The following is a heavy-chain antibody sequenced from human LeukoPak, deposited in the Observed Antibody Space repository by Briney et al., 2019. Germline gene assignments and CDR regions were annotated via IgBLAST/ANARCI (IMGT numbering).Heavy chain of an antibody. J-gene: IGHJ4*02. V-gene: IGHV3-30-3*01. D-gene: IGHD6-13*01. Sequence: GESLKISCAVSGLTFSNYAMNWVRQAPGKGLEWVAVISYDGSNKYYADSVKGRFTISRDNSKNTLYLQMNSLRAEDTAVYYCAREGSSSWPFDYWGQGTLVTVSS. CDR2: ISYDGSNK. CDR1: GLTFSNYA. CDR3: AREGSSSWPFDY.